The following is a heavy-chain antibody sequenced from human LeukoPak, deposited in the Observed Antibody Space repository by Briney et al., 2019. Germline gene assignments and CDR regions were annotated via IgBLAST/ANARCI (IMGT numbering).Heavy chain of an antibody. Sequence: KPSETLSLTCAVCGYSISSGYYWGWIRQPPGNGLEWIGSIYHSGSTYYNPSLKSRVTISVDTSKNQFSLKLSSVTAEDTFVYYCARRRDFWSGYYPNWFDPLSQGTLVTVSS. J-gene: IGHJ5*02. CDR1: GYSISSGYY. V-gene: IGHV4-38-2*01. CDR2: IYHSGST. D-gene: IGHD3-3*01. CDR3: ARRRDFWSGYYPNWFDP.